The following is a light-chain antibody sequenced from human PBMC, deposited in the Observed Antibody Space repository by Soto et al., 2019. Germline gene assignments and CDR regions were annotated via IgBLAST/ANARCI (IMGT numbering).Light chain of an antibody. V-gene: IGLV1-40*01. CDR1: SSNIGAGYD. Sequence: QSVLPEPRSLSGAPGQGAATSYPRSSSNIGAGYDVHWYQQLPGTAPKLLIYGNSNRPSGVPDRFSGSKSGTSASLAITGLQAEDEADYYCQSYDSSLSGSGVFGTGTKVTVL. CDR3: QSYDSSLSGSGV. J-gene: IGLJ1*01. CDR2: GNS.